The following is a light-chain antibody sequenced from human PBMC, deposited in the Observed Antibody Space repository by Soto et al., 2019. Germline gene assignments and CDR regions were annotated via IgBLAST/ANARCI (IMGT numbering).Light chain of an antibody. CDR3: QQSYSTPYT. V-gene: IGKV1-39*01. CDR1: QSITNY. CDR2: AIS. Sequence: DIQMTQSPSSLSASVGDRVTITCRASQSITNYLNWYQQKPGKAPKLLMYAISTLQSGVPSRFGGSGSGTEFTLTISSLQPDDFATYYRQQSYSTPYTFGQGTKVDIK. J-gene: IGKJ2*01.